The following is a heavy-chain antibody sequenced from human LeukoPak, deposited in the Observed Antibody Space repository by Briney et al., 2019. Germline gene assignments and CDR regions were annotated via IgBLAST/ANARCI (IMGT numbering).Heavy chain of an antibody. J-gene: IGHJ4*02. Sequence: GGSLRLSCAASGFTFSSYWMHWVRQAPGKGLEWVGRIKSKAHGGTTEYAAPVKGRFTISRDDSKNTLFLQMNSLQTEDAALYYCATYSSSYYYFVYWGQGTLVTVSS. CDR1: GFTFSSYW. CDR3: ATYSSSYYYFVY. D-gene: IGHD6-13*01. CDR2: IKSKAHGGTT. V-gene: IGHV3-15*01.